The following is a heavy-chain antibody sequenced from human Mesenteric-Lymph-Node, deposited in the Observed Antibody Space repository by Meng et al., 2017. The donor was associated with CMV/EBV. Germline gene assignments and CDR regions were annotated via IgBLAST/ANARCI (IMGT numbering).Heavy chain of an antibody. CDR2: IIPILGIT. Sequence: SVKVSCKASGGTFNNYAINWVRQAPGQGLEWMGGIIPILGITNYAQKFQGRVTIIADKSTSTAYMELSSLTSEDTAVYYCARGSFRRDLSDTKFDYWGQGTLVTVSS. V-gene: IGHV1-69*10. D-gene: IGHD2-8*01. J-gene: IGHJ4*02. CDR1: GGTFNNYA. CDR3: ARGSFRRDLSDTKFDY.